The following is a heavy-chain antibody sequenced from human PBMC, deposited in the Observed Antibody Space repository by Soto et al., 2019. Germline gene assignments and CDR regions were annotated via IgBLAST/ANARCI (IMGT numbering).Heavy chain of an antibody. CDR3: ARGHCGSGTCYSWFDS. CDR1: GYPFSAYY. Sequence: QVQLVQSGAEVKKPGASVKVSCKASGYPFSAYYINWVRQAPGQGLEWMGWLNPNSGDTKFTQNFQGRVTMTRDTSIRTAYMELTNLTSDDTAVYYCARGHCGSGTCYSWFDSWGQGTLVTVSS. V-gene: IGHV1-2*02. J-gene: IGHJ5*01. D-gene: IGHD2-2*02. CDR2: LNPNSGDT.